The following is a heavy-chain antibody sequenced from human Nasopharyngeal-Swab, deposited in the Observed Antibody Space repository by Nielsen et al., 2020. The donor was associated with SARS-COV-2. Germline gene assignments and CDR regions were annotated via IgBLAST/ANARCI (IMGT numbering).Heavy chain of an antibody. V-gene: IGHV3-30*04. D-gene: IGHD6-13*01. CDR2: ISYDGSTT. CDR3: ARTGGLAAAGLDY. Sequence: GESLKISCAASGFTFSSYAMHWVRQAPGKGLEWVAVISYDGSTTYYAYSVKGRFTISRDNSKNTLYLQMNSLRAEDTAVYYCARTGGLAAAGLDYWGQGTLVTVSS. CDR1: GFTFSSYA. J-gene: IGHJ4*02.